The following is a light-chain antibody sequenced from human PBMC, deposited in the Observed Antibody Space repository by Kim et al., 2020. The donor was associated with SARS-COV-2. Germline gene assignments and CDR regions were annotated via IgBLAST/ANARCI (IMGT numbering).Light chain of an antibody. J-gene: IGLJ2*01. Sequence: QKVNISCSGSRSNIGNNYVSWYQQLPGTAPKLLIYDNNKRPSGIPDRFSGSKSGTSATLGITGLQTGDEADYYCGTWDSSLSAVVFGGGTQLTVL. CDR1: RSNIGNNY. CDR3: GTWDSSLSAVV. CDR2: DNN. V-gene: IGLV1-51*01.